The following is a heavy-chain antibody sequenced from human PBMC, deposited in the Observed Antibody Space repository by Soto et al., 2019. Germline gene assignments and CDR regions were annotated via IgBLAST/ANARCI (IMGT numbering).Heavy chain of an antibody. Sequence: SVKVSCKASGFTFTSSAVQWVRQARGQRLEWIGWIVVGSGNTNYAQKFQERVTITRDMSTSTAYMELSSLRSEDTAVYYCAADARFLEWYYYGMDVWGQGTTVTVSS. J-gene: IGHJ6*02. CDR1: GFTFTSSA. CDR3: AADARFLEWYYYGMDV. V-gene: IGHV1-58*01. CDR2: IVVGSGNT. D-gene: IGHD3-3*01.